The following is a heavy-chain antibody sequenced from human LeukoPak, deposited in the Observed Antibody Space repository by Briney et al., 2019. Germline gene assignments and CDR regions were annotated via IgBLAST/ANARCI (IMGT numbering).Heavy chain of an antibody. D-gene: IGHD3-10*01. CDR3: ARGQKLRAFDY. CDR1: GFSLSTSGMR. CDR2: IDWDDDK. V-gene: IGHV2-70*04. Sequence: SGPALVKPTQTLTLTCTFSGFSLSTSGMRVSWIRQPPGKALEWLARIDWDDDKFYSTSLKTMLTISKDTSKNQVVLIMTNMDPVDTATYYCARGQKLRAFDYWGQGTLVTVSS. J-gene: IGHJ4*02.